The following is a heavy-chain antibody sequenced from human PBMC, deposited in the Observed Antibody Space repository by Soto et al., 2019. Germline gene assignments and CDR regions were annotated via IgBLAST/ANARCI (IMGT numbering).Heavy chain of an antibody. J-gene: IGHJ4*02. CDR2: INRSGST. D-gene: IGHD2-15*01. CDR1: GGSFSGYY. V-gene: IGHV4-34*01. CDR3: ARGRLMVVAAYYYFDY. Sequence: SETLSLTCAVYGGSFSGYYWSWIRQPPGKGLEWIGEINRSGSTNYNPSLKSRVTISVDTSKNQFSLKLSSVTAADTAVYYCARGRLMVVAAYYYFDYWGQGTLVTVSS.